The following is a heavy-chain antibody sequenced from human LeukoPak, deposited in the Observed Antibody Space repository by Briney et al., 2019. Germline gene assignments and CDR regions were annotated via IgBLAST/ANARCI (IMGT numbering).Heavy chain of an antibody. Sequence: GGSLRLSCAASGFTFSSYAMHWVRQAPGKGLEWVAVISYDGSNKYYADSVKGRFTISRDNSKNTLYLQMNSLRAEDTAVYYCAREQAGTLDYWGQGTLVTVSS. CDR3: AREQAGTLDY. J-gene: IGHJ4*02. V-gene: IGHV3-30-3*01. CDR2: ISYDGSNK. D-gene: IGHD6-19*01. CDR1: GFTFSSYA.